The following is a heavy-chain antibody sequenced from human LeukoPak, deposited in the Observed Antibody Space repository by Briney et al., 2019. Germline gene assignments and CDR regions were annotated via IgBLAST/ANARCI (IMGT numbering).Heavy chain of an antibody. D-gene: IGHD3-10*01. CDR2: ISSSSSTI. CDR1: GFTFSSYS. Sequence: GGSLRLSCAASGFTFSSYSMIWAGQAPGKGWGWVSYISSSSSTIYYADSVKGRFTISRDNAKNSLYLQMNSLRDEDTAVYYCARDLSGRYAFDIWGQGTMVTVSS. J-gene: IGHJ3*02. V-gene: IGHV3-48*02. CDR3: ARDLSGRYAFDI.